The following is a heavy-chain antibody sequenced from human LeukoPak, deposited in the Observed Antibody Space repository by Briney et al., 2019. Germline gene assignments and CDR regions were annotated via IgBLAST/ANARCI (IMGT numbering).Heavy chain of an antibody. V-gene: IGHV1-3*01. Sequence: ASAKVSCKASGYTFTSYAMHWVRQAPGQRLEWMGWINAGNGNTKYSQKFQGRVTITRDTSASTAYMELSSLRSEDTAVYYCAREREIAAYNPWGQGTLVTVSS. J-gene: IGHJ5*02. CDR2: INAGNGNT. D-gene: IGHD6-25*01. CDR3: AREREIAAYNP. CDR1: GYTFTSYA.